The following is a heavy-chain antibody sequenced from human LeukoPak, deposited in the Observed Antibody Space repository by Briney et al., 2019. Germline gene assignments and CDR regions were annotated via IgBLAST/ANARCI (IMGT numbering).Heavy chain of an antibody. V-gene: IGHV4-59*01. Sequence: TSETLSLTCTVSGGSISSYYWSWIRQPPGKGLEWIGYISYSGSTNYNPSLKSRVTIAVDTSKSQFSLKLSSVTAADTAVYYCARQQLSQLYYFDNWGQGTLVTVSS. CDR3: ARQQLSQLYYFDN. CDR2: ISYSGST. D-gene: IGHD6-13*01. CDR1: GGSISSYY. J-gene: IGHJ4*02.